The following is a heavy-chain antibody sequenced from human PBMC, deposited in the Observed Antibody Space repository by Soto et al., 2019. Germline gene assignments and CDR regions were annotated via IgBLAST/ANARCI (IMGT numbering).Heavy chain of an antibody. V-gene: IGHV3-74*01. J-gene: IGHJ4*02. CDR1: GFAFGSYW. D-gene: IGHD1-1*01. CDR2: ISQDGAIA. Sequence: LQLVESGGGLVQPGGSLRLSCAASGFAFGSYWMHWVRQAPGKGLVWVSRISQDGAIAAQADSVKGRFTISRDNAKNTLFLQMNRLRAVDTAVYYCLRDQRPCNEFADQWGQGTLVTVSS. CDR3: LRDQRPCNEFADQ.